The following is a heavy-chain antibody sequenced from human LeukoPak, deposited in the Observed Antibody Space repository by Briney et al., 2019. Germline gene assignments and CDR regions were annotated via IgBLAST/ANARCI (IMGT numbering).Heavy chain of an antibody. V-gene: IGHV3-73*01. J-gene: IGHJ5*02. Sequence: PGGSLKLSCAASGFTFSGSAMHWVRQASGKGLEWVGRIRSKANSYAIAYAASVKGRFIISRDDSKNTAYLQMNSLKTEDTAVYYCTRVHELRYFDWFPGDNWFDPWGQGTLVTVSS. CDR1: GFTFSGSA. CDR2: IRSKANSYAI. CDR3: TRVHELRYFDWFPGDNWFDP. D-gene: IGHD3-9*01.